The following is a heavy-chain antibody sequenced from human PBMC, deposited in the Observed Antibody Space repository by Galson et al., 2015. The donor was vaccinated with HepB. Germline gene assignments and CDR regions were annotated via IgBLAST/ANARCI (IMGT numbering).Heavy chain of an antibody. CDR1: GGTFNSLA. CDR2: IIPIFETA. CDR3: AAGGRSAWYYDS. J-gene: IGHJ5*01. D-gene: IGHD6-19*01. V-gene: IGHV1-69*13. Sequence: SVKVSCKASGGTFNSLAISWVRQAPGQGLEWIGGIIPIFETANYAQNFQGGVTITADESTTTAYMEVTGLTSDDTAMFYCAAGGRSAWYYDSWGQGTLVTVSS.